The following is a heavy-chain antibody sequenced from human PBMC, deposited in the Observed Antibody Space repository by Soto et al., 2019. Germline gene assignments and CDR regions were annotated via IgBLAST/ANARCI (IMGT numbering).Heavy chain of an antibody. CDR3: ARGVGGLAAAGSFDY. CDR1: DGSFSGYY. Sequence: QVQLQQWGAGLLKPSETLSLTCAVYDGSFSGYYWSWIRQPPGKGLEWIGEINHSGSTNYNPSLTSRVTISVDTSNKQFSLKLSSVTAADTAVYYCARGVGGLAAAGSFDYWGQGTLVTVSS. J-gene: IGHJ4*02. D-gene: IGHD6-13*01. CDR2: INHSGST. V-gene: IGHV4-34*01.